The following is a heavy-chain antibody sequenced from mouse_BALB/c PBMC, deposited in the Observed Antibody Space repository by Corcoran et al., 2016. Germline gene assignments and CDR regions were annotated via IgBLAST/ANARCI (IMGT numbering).Heavy chain of an antibody. CDR1: GYSITSGYY. CDR3: ARSVTGTGIDY. CDR2: ISYDGSN. J-gene: IGHJ2*01. Sequence: DVQLQESGPGLVKPSQSLSLTCSVTGYSITSGYYWNWIRQFPGNKLEWMGYISYDGSNNYNHSLKNRISTTRDTSKNQFFLKLNSVTTEDTATYDCARSVTGTGIDYWGQGTTLTVSS. V-gene: IGHV3-6*02. D-gene: IGHD4-1*01.